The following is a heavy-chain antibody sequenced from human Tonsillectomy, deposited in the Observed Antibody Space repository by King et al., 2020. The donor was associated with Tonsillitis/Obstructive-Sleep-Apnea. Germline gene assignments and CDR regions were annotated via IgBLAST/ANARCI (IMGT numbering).Heavy chain of an antibody. D-gene: IGHD6-19*01. CDR2: ISYDGSNK. J-gene: IGHJ4*02. CDR3: ARDVGHSSGWYYFDY. Sequence: HVQLVESGGGVVQPGRSLRLSCAAYGFTFSSYAMHWVRQAPGKGLEWVAVISYDGSNKYYADSVKGRFTISRDNSKNTLYLQMNSLRAEDTAVYYCARDVGHSSGWYYFDYWGQGTLVTVSS. CDR1: GFTFSSYA. V-gene: IGHV3-30*01.